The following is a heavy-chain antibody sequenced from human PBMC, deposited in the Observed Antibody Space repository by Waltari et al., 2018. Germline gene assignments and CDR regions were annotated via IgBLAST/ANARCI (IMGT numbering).Heavy chain of an antibody. CDR2: IYYSGST. J-gene: IGHJ6*02. CDR3: ARESGYRLGGMDV. V-gene: IGHV4-59*01. Sequence: QVQLQESGPGLVKPSETLSLTCTVSGGSISSYYWSWIRQPPGKGLEWIGYIYYSGSTNYNPSLTSRVTISVDTSKNQFSLKLGSVTAADTAVYYCARESGYRLGGMDVWGQGTTVTVSS. CDR1: GGSISSYY. D-gene: IGHD5-12*01.